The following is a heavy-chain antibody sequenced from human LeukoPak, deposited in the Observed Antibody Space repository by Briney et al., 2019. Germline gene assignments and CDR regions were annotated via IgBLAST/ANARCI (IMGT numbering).Heavy chain of an antibody. D-gene: IGHD1-26*01. Sequence: GGSLRLSCAASGFTFSSYSMNWVRQAPGKGLEWVSYISSSSSTIYYADSVKGRFTISRDNAKNSLYLQMNSLRAEDTAVYYCAAVGKEHAPLYWGQGTLVTVSS. J-gene: IGHJ4*02. V-gene: IGHV3-48*04. CDR3: AAVGKEHAPLY. CDR1: GFTFSSYS. CDR2: ISSSSSTI.